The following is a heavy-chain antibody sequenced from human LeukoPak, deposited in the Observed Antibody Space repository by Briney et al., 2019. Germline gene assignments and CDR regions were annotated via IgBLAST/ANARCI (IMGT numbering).Heavy chain of an antibody. J-gene: IGHJ3*02. V-gene: IGHV3-30*04. D-gene: IGHD6-19*01. CDR1: GFTFSSYA. CDR2: ISYDGSKK. Sequence: GGSLRLSCAASGFTFSSYAMHWVRQAPGKGLEWVAVISYDGSKKYYADSVKGRFTISRDNSKNTLYLQMNSLRAEDTAVYYCARVRMSGWTLGYAFDIWGQGTMVTVSS. CDR3: ARVRMSGWTLGYAFDI.